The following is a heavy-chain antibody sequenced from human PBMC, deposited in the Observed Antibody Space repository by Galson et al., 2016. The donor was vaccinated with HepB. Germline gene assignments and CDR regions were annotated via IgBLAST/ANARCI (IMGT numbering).Heavy chain of an antibody. D-gene: IGHD3-22*01. CDR3: EGYSDPFDI. V-gene: IGHV3-53*01. CDR2: IFSVDAT. J-gene: IGHJ3*02. CDR1: GFTVSGKY. Sequence: SLRLSCAASGFTVSGKYMSWARQAPGKGLEWVAVIFSVDATYYRDSVKGRFTISRDNFKNTLYLQMNNLRAEDTAVYYCEGYSDPFDIWGQGTMVTVSS.